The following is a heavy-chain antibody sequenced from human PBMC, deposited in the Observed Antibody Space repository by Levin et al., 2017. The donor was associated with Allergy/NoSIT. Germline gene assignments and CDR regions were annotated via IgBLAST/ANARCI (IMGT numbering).Heavy chain of an antibody. J-gene: IGHJ5*02. Sequence: SETLSLTCTVSGGSISSYYWSWIRQSPGKRPEWIGYIHYTGYTNYSPSLKRRVTISLDTSKNQFSLKLTSMTAADTAVSSCARSAHVTVIPAAIVAFDPWGQGILVTVSS. CDR2: IHYTGYT. V-gene: IGHV4-59*08. CDR1: GGSISSYY. CDR3: ARSAHVTVIPAAIVAFDP. D-gene: IGHD2-2*01.